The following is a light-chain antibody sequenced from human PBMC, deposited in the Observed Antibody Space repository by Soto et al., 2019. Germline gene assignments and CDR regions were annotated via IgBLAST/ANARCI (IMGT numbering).Light chain of an antibody. CDR3: CSYGGSLYV. J-gene: IGLJ1*01. Sequence: SAMTRPRPGCGSLGQSGTISCTGTSSNVGRYNHVSWYQHHPGKAPILMIYDVSKRPSGVPDRFSGSKSGNTASLTISGLQAEDEADYYCCSYGGSLYVFGTGTKVTVL. V-gene: IGLV2-11*01. CDR1: SSNVGRYNH. CDR2: DVS.